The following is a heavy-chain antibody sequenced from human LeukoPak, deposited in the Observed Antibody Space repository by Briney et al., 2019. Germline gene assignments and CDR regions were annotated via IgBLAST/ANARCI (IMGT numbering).Heavy chain of an antibody. CDR2: TYAGGST. Sequence: PGGSLRLSCAASGFTVSSNYMSLVRQAPGEGLGWGSVTYAGGSTYYADSVKGRFTISRDNSKNTLYLQMTSLRAEDTAVYYCAGAGTTYSSYAMDVWGQGTTVTVSS. CDR1: GFTVSSNY. J-gene: IGHJ6*02. D-gene: IGHD1-7*01. CDR3: AGAGTTYSSYAMDV. V-gene: IGHV3-53*01.